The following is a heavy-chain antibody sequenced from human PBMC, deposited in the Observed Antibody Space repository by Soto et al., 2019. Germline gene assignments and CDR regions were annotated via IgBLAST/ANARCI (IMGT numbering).Heavy chain of an antibody. CDR2: RYHSGIT. J-gene: IGHJ5*02. Sequence: QVQLQQSGPGLLKPSETLSLTCTVSGDSISNFCWSWIRQSPGKGLEWIGDRYHSGITKYSPSLKSSVTRSIDTSRNQLSQRLTAVTTADTAVYYCAREVLIADAGGFGWFDHWVPGNLVTVSS. D-gene: IGHD2-21*01. CDR1: GDSISNFC. V-gene: IGHV4-59*01. CDR3: AREVLIADAGGFGWFDH.